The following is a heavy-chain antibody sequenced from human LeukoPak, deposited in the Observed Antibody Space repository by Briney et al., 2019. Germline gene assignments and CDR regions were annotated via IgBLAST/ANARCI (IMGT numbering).Heavy chain of an antibody. Sequence: GGSLRLSCAASGFTFSNYWMSWVRQAPGKGLEWVANIKEDGSEKYYVDSVKGRFTISRDNARNSLHLQMNSLRAEDTAVYYCAKDFHSSSWYYFDYWGQGTLVTVSS. CDR1: GFTFSNYW. J-gene: IGHJ4*02. CDR2: IKEDGSEK. CDR3: AKDFHSSSWYYFDY. D-gene: IGHD6-13*01. V-gene: IGHV3-7*01.